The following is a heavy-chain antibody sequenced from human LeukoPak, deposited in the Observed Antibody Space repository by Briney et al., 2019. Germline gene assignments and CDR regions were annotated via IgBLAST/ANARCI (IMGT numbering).Heavy chain of an antibody. D-gene: IGHD6-19*01. J-gene: IGHJ4*02. Sequence: GGSLRLSCAASGFTVSSNYMSWVRQAPGKGLEWVSVIYSGGSTYYADSVKGRFTISRDNSKNTLYLQMNNLRAEDTAVYYCARRTAYSSGPFDYWGQGTLVTVSS. CDR2: IYSGGST. V-gene: IGHV3-66*01. CDR3: ARRTAYSSGPFDY. CDR1: GFTVSSNY.